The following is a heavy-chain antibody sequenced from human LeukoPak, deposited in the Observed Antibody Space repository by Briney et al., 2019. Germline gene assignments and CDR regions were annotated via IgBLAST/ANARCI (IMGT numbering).Heavy chain of an antibody. V-gene: IGHV4-59*08. Sequence: PAETLSLTCTVSGGSISGYYWSWIRQSPGKGLEWIAWIHYSGSTKYNPSLKSRVTISEDTSRNQYSLKLSSVTAADTAVYYCARHYNSGTYPLDHWGQGTLATVSS. D-gene: IGHD3-10*01. CDR1: GGSISGYY. CDR3: ARHYNSGTYPLDH. CDR2: IHYSGST. J-gene: IGHJ4*02.